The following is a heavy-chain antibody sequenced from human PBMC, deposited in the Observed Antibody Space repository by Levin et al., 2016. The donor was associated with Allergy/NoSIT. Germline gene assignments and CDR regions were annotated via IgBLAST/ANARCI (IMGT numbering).Heavy chain of an antibody. Sequence: ASVKVSCKASGYTFTSYYMHWVRQAPGQGLEWMGIINPSGGSTSYAQKFQGRVTMTRDTSTSTVYMELSSLRSEDTAVYYCARENYYDSSGYYGHYYGMDVWGQGTTVTVSS. CDR1: GYTFTSYY. J-gene: IGHJ6*02. D-gene: IGHD3-22*01. V-gene: IGHV1-46*03. CDR2: INPSGGST. CDR3: ARENYYDSSGYYGHYYGMDV.